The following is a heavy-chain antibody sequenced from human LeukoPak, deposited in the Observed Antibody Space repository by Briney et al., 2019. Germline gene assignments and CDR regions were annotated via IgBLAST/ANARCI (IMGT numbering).Heavy chain of an antibody. D-gene: IGHD5/OR15-5a*01. CDR3: ARESTWHWYFDL. J-gene: IGHJ2*01. Sequence: SSQTLSLTCTVSGGSISSGSYYWSWIRQPAGKGLEWVGRIYTSGSTNYNPSLKSRVTISVDTSNNQFSLKLSSVTAADTAVYYCARESTWHWYFDLWGRGTLVTVSS. V-gene: IGHV4-61*02. CDR2: IYTSGST. CDR1: GGSISSGSYY.